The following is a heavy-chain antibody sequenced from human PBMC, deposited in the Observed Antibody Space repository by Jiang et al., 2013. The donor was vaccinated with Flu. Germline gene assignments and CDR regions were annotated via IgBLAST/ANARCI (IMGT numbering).Heavy chain of an antibody. V-gene: IGHV7-4-1*02. D-gene: IGHD5-12*01. CDR3: ARDMRILRGYSGYDGQKTKDY. CDR2: INTNTGIP. CDR1: GYTFTSYA. Sequence: QSGSELKKPGASVKVSCKASGYTFTSYAMNWVRQAPGQGLEWMGWINTNTGIPAYAQGFAGRFVFSLDTSVSTANLQISSLKAEDTAVYYCARDMRILRGYSGYDGQKTKDYWGQGTLVTVSS. J-gene: IGHJ4*02.